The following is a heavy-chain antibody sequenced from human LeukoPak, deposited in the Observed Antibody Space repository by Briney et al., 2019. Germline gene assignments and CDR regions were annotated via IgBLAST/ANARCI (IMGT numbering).Heavy chain of an antibody. CDR2: ISSSSGYI. D-gene: IGHD2-8*01. Sequence: GGSLRLSCAASGFTFSSYSMHWVRQAPGKGLEWVSFISSSSGYIYYADSVRGRFTISRDNAKSSLYLQMNSLRVEDTALYYCTCDLDRSDGLWGQGTMVTVSS. CDR3: TCDLDRSDGL. CDR1: GFTFSSYS. J-gene: IGHJ3*01. V-gene: IGHV3-21*01.